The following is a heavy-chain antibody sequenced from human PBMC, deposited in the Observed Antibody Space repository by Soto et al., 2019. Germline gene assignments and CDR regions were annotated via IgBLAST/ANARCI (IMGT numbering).Heavy chain of an antibody. CDR3: ARGGVGATPYYFDY. Sequence: EVQLVESGGGLVQPGRSLRLSCAASGFTFDDYAMHWVRQAPGKGLEWVSGISWNSGSIGYADSVKGRFTISRDNAKNSLYLQMNSLRAEDTALYYCARGGVGATPYYFDYWGQGTLVTVSS. J-gene: IGHJ4*02. CDR2: ISWNSGSI. V-gene: IGHV3-9*01. CDR1: GFTFDDYA. D-gene: IGHD1-26*01.